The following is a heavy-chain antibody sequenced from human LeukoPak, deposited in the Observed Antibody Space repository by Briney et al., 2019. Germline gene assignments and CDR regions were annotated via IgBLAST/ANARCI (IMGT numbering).Heavy chain of an antibody. V-gene: IGHV4-59*01. D-gene: IGHD6-19*01. CDR1: GASISSYY. CDR3: ARNRRIAVAGTQDNYYYYYYMDV. CDR2: LYYSDSGST. J-gene: IGHJ6*03. Sequence: SETLSLTCTVSGASISSYYWSWIRQPPGKGLEWIGYLYYSDSGSTNYNPSLKSRVTISVDTSKNQFSLKLSSVTAADTAVYYCARNRRIAVAGTQDNYYYYYYMDVWGKGTTVTISS.